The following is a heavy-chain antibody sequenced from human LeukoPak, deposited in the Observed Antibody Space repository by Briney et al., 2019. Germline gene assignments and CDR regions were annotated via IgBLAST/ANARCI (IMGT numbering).Heavy chain of an antibody. D-gene: IGHD3-16*02. V-gene: IGHV3-7*01. CDR2: IKQAGSEK. CDR3: ARHPEGDYDKVWGSYRLNWFFDL. Sequence: GGSLRLSCAASGFTFSSYWMSWVRQAPGKGLEWVANIKQAGSEKYYVDSLKGRFTISRDNAKTSLYLQMNSLRAEDTAVYYCARHPEGDYDKVWGSYRLNWFFDLWGRGTLVTVSS. J-gene: IGHJ2*01. CDR1: GFTFSSYW.